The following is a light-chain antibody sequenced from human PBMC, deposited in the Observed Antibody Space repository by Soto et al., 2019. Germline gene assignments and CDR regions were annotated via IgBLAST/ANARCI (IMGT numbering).Light chain of an antibody. V-gene: IGKV3D-20*02. CDR2: GAS. CDR3: QQRDNWPPWT. CDR1: QSVSNNY. J-gene: IGKJ1*01. Sequence: EIVLTQSPGTLSLSPGERATLSCRASQSVSNNYLAWYQQKPGQAPRLLIYGASSRATGIPDRFSGSGSGTDFTLTINRLEPEDFAVYYCQQRDNWPPWTFGQGTKVDI.